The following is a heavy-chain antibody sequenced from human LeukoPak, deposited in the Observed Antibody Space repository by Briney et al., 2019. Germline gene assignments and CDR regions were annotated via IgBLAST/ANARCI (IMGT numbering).Heavy chain of an antibody. CDR3: ARDRIAGINWFDP. Sequence: PGGSLRLSCAASGFTFSSYSMNWVRQAPGKGLEWVSSISSSSSYIYYADSVEGRFTISRDNAKNSLYLQMNSLRAEDTAVYYCARDRIAGINWFDPWGQGTLVTVSS. CDR1: GFTFSSYS. D-gene: IGHD6-13*01. J-gene: IGHJ5*02. V-gene: IGHV3-21*01. CDR2: ISSSSSYI.